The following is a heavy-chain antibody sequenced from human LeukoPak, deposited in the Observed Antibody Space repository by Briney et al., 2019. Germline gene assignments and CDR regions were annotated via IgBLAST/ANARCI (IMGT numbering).Heavy chain of an antibody. V-gene: IGHV3-7*01. J-gene: IGHJ3*02. CDR1: GFTFSSYW. D-gene: IGHD3-22*01. CDR2: IKQDGSEK. Sequence: GGSLRLSCAASGFTFSSYWMSWVRQAPGKGLEWVANIKQDGSEKYYVDSVKGRFTISRDNAKNSLYLQMNSLRAEDTAVYYCARENYDSSGYFGQNAFDIWGQGTMVTVSS. CDR3: ARENYDSSGYFGQNAFDI.